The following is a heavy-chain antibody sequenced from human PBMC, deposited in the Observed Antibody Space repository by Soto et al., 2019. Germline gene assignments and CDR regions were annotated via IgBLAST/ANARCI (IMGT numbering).Heavy chain of an antibody. CDR1: GYTFTTYY. Sequence: VSVKVSCKASGYTFTTYYMHCVRKTPGQGLEWMGIINPSGGSTSYAQKFQGRVTMTRDTSTSTVYMELSSLKSDDTAVFYSAREGVSSYYRLVGYCGQGTLGTVAS. D-gene: IGHD3-22*01. J-gene: IGHJ4*01. V-gene: IGHV1-46*01. CDR3: AREGVSSYYRLVGY. CDR2: INPSGGST.